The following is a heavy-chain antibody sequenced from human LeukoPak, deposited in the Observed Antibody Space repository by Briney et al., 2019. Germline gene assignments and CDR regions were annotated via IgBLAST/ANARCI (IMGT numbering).Heavy chain of an antibody. CDR3: AKGSSPFDY. CDR2: ISANGGGT. D-gene: IGHD6-13*01. Sequence: ETLSLTCTVSGGSISSSSYYWGWVRQAPGKGLEWVSAISANGGGTYYADSVKGRFTISRDNSKNTLYLQMNSLRAEDTAVYYCAKGSSPFDYWGQGTLVTVSS. V-gene: IGHV3-23*01. J-gene: IGHJ4*02. CDR1: GGSISSSSYY.